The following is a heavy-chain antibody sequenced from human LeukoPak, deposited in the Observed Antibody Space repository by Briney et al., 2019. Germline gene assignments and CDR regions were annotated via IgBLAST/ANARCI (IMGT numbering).Heavy chain of an antibody. CDR1: GGSFSGYY. D-gene: IGHD2-2*01. Sequence: SETLSLTCAVYGGSFSGYYWSWIRRPPGKGLEWIGEINHSGSTNYNPSLKSRVTISVDTSKNQFSLKLSSVTAADTAVYYCARGRRKYCSSTSCPPNYYYYGMDVWGQGTTVTVSS. CDR3: ARGRRKYCSSTSCPPNYYYYGMDV. V-gene: IGHV4-34*01. CDR2: INHSGST. J-gene: IGHJ6*02.